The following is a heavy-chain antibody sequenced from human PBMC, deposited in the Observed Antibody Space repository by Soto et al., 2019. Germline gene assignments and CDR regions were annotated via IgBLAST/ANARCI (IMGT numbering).Heavy chain of an antibody. CDR1: GGSISSYY. D-gene: IGHD3-10*01. CDR2: IYYSGST. J-gene: IGHJ5*02. Sequence: SETLSLTCTVSGGSISSYYWSWIRQPPGEGLEWIGYIYYSGSTNYNPSLKSRVTISVDTSKNQFSLKLSSVTAADTAVYYCARQSVRGVISEINWFDPWGQGTLVTVSS. V-gene: IGHV4-59*08. CDR3: ARQSVRGVISEINWFDP.